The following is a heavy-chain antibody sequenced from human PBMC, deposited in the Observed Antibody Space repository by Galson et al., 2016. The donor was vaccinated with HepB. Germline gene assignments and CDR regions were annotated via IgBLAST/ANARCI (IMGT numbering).Heavy chain of an antibody. V-gene: IGHV3-23*01. CDR2: ISGGGGEA. CDR1: GFTFDNYA. D-gene: IGHD2-8*02. CDR3: ARDARINMLVVEMDS. J-gene: IGHJ4*02. Sequence: SLRLSCAASGFTFDNYAMSWVRQAPGKGLDWVSAISGGGGEAFYAGSVQGRFTISRGNSKNTLYLQMNSLRAEDTAMYYCARDARINMLVVEMDSWGQGTLVTVSS.